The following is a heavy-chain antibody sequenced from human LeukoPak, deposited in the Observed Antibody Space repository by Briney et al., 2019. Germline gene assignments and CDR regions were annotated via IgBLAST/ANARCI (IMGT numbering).Heavy chain of an antibody. CDR2: IIPIFGTA. Sequence: SVKVSCKXSGGTFSTYAINWVRQAPGQGLEWMGGIIPIFGTANYAQKFQGRVTITTDESTSTAYMELSSLRSEDTAVYYCARVFARSGEIRGSYYYYWGQGTLVTVSS. J-gene: IGHJ4*02. V-gene: IGHV1-69*05. D-gene: IGHD1-26*01. CDR3: ARVFARSGEIRGSYYYY. CDR1: GGTFSTYA.